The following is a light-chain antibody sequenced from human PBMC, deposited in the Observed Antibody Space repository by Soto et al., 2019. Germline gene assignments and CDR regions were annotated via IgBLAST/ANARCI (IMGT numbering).Light chain of an antibody. Sequence: DIVMTQSPDSLAVSLGERATINCRSSQTVLYTTNNKNYLAWYQQKRRQPPRLLISWASTRESGVPDRFSGSGSGTNFTLTISSLQAEDVAVYYCHQYYSLPLTFGGGTKVDI. CDR3: HQYYSLPLT. J-gene: IGKJ4*01. CDR2: WAS. V-gene: IGKV4-1*01. CDR1: QTVLYTTNNKNY.